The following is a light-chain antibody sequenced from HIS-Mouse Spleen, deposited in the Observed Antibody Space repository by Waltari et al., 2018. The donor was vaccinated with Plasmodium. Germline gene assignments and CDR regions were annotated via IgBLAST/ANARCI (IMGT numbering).Light chain of an antibody. CDR1: ALPKTY. CDR2: EDS. V-gene: IGLV3-10*01. J-gene: IGLJ3*02. CDR3: YSTDSSGNHRV. Sequence: SYELTQPPSVSVSPGQTARNPCSGAALPKTYAYWYQQKTGQAPVLVIYEDSKRPSGIPERFSGSSSGTMATLTISGAQVEDEADYYCYSTDSSGNHRVFGGGTKLTVL.